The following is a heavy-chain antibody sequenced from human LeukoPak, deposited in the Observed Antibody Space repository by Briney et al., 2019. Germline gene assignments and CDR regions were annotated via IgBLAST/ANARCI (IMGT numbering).Heavy chain of an antibody. CDR1: GFTFSDSL. Sequence: KPGGSLRLSCEASGFTFSDSLLSWIRQAPGKGLAWIAYISSRSRTTHYADSVKGRFTISRDNAKSSLFLQMDSLRAEDTAVYYCARHSQQLVFSPFDYWGQGSVVTVSS. CDR2: ISSRSRTT. J-gene: IGHJ4*02. CDR3: ARHSQQLVFSPFDY. D-gene: IGHD6-6*01. V-gene: IGHV3-11*01.